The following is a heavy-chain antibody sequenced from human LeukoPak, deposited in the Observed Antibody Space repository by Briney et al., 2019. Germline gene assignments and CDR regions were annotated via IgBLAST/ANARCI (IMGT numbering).Heavy chain of an antibody. J-gene: IGHJ3*02. CDR2: IYTSGST. CDR3: ARDEAGYYSPLPPGAFDI. Sequence: SETLSLTCTVSGGSISSGSYYWSWIRQPAGKGLEWIGRIYTSGSTNYNPSLKSRVTISVDTSKNQFSLKLSSVTAADTAVYYCARDEAGYYSPLPPGAFDIWGQGTMVTVSS. CDR1: GGSISSGSYY. D-gene: IGHD3-3*01. V-gene: IGHV4-61*02.